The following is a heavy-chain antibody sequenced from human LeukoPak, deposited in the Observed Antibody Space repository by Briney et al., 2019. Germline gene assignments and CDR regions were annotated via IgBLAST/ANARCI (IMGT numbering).Heavy chain of an antibody. D-gene: IGHD3-22*01. Sequence: GGSLRLSCAASGFTLSSYTMNWVRQAPGRGLEWVSSISRSSSYIYYGDSVKGRFTISRDNAKNSLYLQMNSLRAEDTAVYYCARVAYYDSSGYYPVPFDYWGQGTLVTVSS. CDR2: ISRSSSYI. J-gene: IGHJ4*02. CDR1: GFTLSSYT. V-gene: IGHV3-21*01. CDR3: ARVAYYDSSGYYPVPFDY.